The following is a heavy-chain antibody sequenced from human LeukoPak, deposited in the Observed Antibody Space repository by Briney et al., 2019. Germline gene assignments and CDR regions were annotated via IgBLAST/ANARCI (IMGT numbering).Heavy chain of an antibody. CDR2: IYYSGST. CDR1: GGSISSYY. V-gene: IGHV4-59*01. Sequence: PSETLSLTCTVSGGSISSYYWSWIRQPPGKGLEWIGYIYYSGSTNYNPSLKSRVTISVDTSKNQFPLKLSSVTAADTAVYYCARQEMATTHFDYWGQGTLVTVSS. D-gene: IGHD5-24*01. CDR3: ARQEMATTHFDY. J-gene: IGHJ4*02.